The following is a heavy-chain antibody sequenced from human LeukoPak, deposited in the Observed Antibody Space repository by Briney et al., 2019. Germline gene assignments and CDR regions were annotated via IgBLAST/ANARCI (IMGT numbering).Heavy chain of an antibody. J-gene: IGHJ6*03. D-gene: IGHD3-10*01. CDR3: VRGRSTMVRGAIGDETRYHYHYYMDV. CDR2: IFYSGST. Sequence: PSETLSLTCTVSSGSISTSNYYWGWVRQPPGKALEWIGNIFYSGSTYYSPSLKSRVTISVDTSKNQFSLKLSSVTAADTAVYYCVRGRSTMVRGAIGDETRYHYHYYMDVWGKGTTVTVSS. CDR1: SGSISTSNYY. V-gene: IGHV4-39*07.